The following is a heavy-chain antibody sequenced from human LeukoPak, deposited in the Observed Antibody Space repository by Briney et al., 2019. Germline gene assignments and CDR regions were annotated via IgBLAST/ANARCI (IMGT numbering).Heavy chain of an antibody. D-gene: IGHD5-24*01. CDR3: ARRQGMATSYFDS. Sequence: SETLSLTCTVSGGSISSYYWSWIRQPPGKGLEWIGYIYYSGSTNYNPPLKSRVNISVDTYKNQFSLKLSSVTAADTAVYYCARRQGMATSYFDSWGQGTRVTVSS. J-gene: IGHJ4*02. CDR1: GGSISSYY. CDR2: IYYSGST. V-gene: IGHV4-59*08.